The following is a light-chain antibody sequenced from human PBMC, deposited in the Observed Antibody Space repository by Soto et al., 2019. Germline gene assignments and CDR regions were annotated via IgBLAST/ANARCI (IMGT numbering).Light chain of an antibody. Sequence: DIQMTQSPSSVSASVGDRVTITCRASQGISSWLAWYQQRPGKAPKLLIDDASNLETGVPSRFSGSGSGTHFTFTIASLQPEDAATYYCQKYNTAPYTFGQGTRLEIK. V-gene: IGKV1-33*01. CDR2: DAS. CDR3: QKYNTAPYT. CDR1: QGISSW. J-gene: IGKJ5*01.